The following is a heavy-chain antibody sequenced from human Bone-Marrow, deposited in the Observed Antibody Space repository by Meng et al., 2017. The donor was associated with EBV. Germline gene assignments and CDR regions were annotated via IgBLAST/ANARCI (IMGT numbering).Heavy chain of an antibody. CDR1: DDSIHSGCYY. CDR3: ARAGRGYGDFEYYFDY. CDR2: IYYSSST. Sequence: QLKLQEPCPGLVKPSQTLSLTCAVSDDSIHSGCYYWSWVRQPPGKGLEWIGYIYYSSSTYYTPSLKTRLTISLDTSKSQFSLKLYSVTAADTAMYYCARAGRGYGDFEYYFDYWGQGTLVTVSS. V-gene: IGHV4-30-4*01. D-gene: IGHD4-17*01. J-gene: IGHJ4*02.